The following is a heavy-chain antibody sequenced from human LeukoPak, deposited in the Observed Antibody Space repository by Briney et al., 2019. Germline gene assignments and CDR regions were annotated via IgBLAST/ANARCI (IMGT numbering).Heavy chain of an antibody. V-gene: IGHV3-7*01. CDR2: IKQDGSEK. Sequence: GGSLRLSCAASGFTFSSYAMHWVRQTPGKGLEWVAEIKQDGSEKNYVDSVKGRFIISRDNTKSSLSLQMNSLRDEGTAVYYCARDKYMSGHVGSLFDPWGRGTLVIVSS. J-gene: IGHJ5*02. CDR3: ARDKYMSGHVGSLFDP. D-gene: IGHD1-1*01. CDR1: GFTFSSYA.